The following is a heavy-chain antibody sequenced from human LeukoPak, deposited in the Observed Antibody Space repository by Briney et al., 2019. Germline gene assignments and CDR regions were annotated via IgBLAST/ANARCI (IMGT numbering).Heavy chain of an antibody. D-gene: IGHD3-16*01. CDR2: IKPDGSEK. V-gene: IGHV3-7*01. CDR3: ARAPAFGTVDY. Sequence: GGSLRLSCAASGFTFSSHWMSWARQAPGKGLEWVANIKPDGSEKYPVASVKGRFTVTRDNAKNSLYLQMNRLRDEDSAVYYCARAPAFGTVDYWGQGTLVTVSS. J-gene: IGHJ4*02. CDR1: GFTFSSHW.